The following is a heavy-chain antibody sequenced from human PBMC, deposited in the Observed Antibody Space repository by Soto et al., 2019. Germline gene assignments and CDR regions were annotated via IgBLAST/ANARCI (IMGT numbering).Heavy chain of an antibody. CDR2: IIPIFGTA. CDR1: GGTFSSYA. Sequence: ASVKVSCKASGGTFSSYAISWVRQAPGQGLEWMGGIIPIFGTANYAQKFQGRVTITADESASTAYMELSSLRSEDTAVYYCARLTGSSWPTAAFDIWGQGTMVTVSS. CDR3: ARLTGSSWPTAAFDI. V-gene: IGHV1-69*13. J-gene: IGHJ3*02. D-gene: IGHD6-13*01.